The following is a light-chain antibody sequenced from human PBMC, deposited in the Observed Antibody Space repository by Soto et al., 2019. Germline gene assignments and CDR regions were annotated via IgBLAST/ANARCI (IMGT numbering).Light chain of an antibody. V-gene: IGKV3-20*01. CDR3: QKYGPSPWT. CDR2: GAS. CDR1: QSVSTDH. J-gene: IGKJ1*01. Sequence: EIVLTQSPGTLSLSPGERATLSCRTSQSVSTDHLAWYQQKPGQAPRLLIYGASSRATGIPDRFSGSGSGTHFTLTISRLEPEDFALYYCQKYGPSPWTFGHGTKVEL.